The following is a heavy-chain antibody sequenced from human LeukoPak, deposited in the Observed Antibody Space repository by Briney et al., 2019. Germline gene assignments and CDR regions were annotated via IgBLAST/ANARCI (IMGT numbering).Heavy chain of an antibody. V-gene: IGHV4-59*01. CDR2: IYYSGST. CDR3: ARGTLPGVY. CDR1: GGSISSYH. J-gene: IGHJ4*02. D-gene: IGHD1-1*01. Sequence: SETLSLTCTVSGGSISSYHWSWIRQPPGKGLEWIGYIYYSGSTNYNPSLKSRVTISVDTSKNQFSLKLSSVTAADTAVYYCARGTLPGVYWGQGTLVTVSS.